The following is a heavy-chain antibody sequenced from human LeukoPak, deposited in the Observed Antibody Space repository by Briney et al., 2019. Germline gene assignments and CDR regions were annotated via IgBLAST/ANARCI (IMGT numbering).Heavy chain of an antibody. J-gene: IGHJ4*02. V-gene: IGHV3-74*01. CDR2: INTDGSTT. CDR3: TTDRSSIAVRPH. D-gene: IGHD6-6*01. CDR1: GFTFSSYW. Sequence: PGGSLRLSCAASGFTFSSYWMHWVRRAPGKGLVWVSRINTDGSTTNYADSVKGRFTISRDNAKNTLYLQMNSLRAEDTAVYYYTTDRSSIAVRPHWGQGTLVTVSS.